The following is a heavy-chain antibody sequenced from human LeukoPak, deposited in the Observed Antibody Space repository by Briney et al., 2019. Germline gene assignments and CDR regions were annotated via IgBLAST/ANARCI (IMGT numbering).Heavy chain of an antibody. D-gene: IGHD6-13*01. CDR2: IYHSGST. Sequence: PSETLSLTCTVSGYSLSSGYYWGWIRQPPGKGLEWIGSIYHSGSTYYNPSLKSRVTISVDTSKNQFSVKLSSVTAADTAVYYCARALIAAAGTCWFDPWGQGTLVTVSS. CDR1: GYSLSSGYY. CDR3: ARALIAAAGTCWFDP. V-gene: IGHV4-38-2*02. J-gene: IGHJ5*02.